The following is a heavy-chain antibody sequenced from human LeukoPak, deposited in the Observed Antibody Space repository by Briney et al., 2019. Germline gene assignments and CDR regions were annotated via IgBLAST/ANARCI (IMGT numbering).Heavy chain of an antibody. CDR3: ARASEWLRTDAFDI. CDR2: IYPGDSDT. J-gene: IGHJ3*02. Sequence: GESLKISCKGSGYSFTGYWIGWVRQMPGKGLEWMGIIYPGDSDTRYSPSFQGQVTISADKSIRTAYLQWSSLKASDTAMYYCARASEWLRTDAFDIWGQGTMVTVSS. D-gene: IGHD5-12*01. CDR1: GYSFTGYW. V-gene: IGHV5-51*01.